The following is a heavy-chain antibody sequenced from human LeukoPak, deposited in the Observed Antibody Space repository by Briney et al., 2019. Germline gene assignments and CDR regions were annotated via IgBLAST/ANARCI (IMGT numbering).Heavy chain of an antibody. J-gene: IGHJ5*02. CDR2: ISYDGSDK. D-gene: IGHD1-20*01. Sequence: PPGGSLRLSCAASGFTFSNYAIHWVRQAPGKGLEWLAVISYDGSDKYYADSVKGRFTISRDNSKNTLYLQMNSLRAEDTAVYYCARSITGTTRGGRGTTLFDPWGQGTLVTVSS. CDR3: ARSITGTTRGGRGTTLFDP. CDR1: GFTFSNYA. V-gene: IGHV3-30*04.